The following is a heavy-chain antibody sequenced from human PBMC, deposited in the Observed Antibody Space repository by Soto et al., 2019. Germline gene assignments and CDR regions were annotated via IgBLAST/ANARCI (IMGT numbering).Heavy chain of an antibody. CDR3: AKKGVPYSYGYNY. D-gene: IGHD5-18*01. J-gene: IGHJ4*02. CDR2: ISGSGGST. CDR1: GFTFSSYA. Sequence: GGSLSLSCAASGFTFSSYAMSWVRQAPGKGLEWVSAISGSGGSTYYADSVKGRFTISRDNSKNTLYLQMNSLRAEDTAVYYCAKKGVPYSYGYNYWGQGTLVTVSS. V-gene: IGHV3-23*01.